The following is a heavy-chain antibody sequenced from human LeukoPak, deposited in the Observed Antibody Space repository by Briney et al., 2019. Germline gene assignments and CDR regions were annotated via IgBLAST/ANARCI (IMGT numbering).Heavy chain of an antibody. D-gene: IGHD6-19*01. V-gene: IGHV1-2*02. CDR2: INPNSGGT. CDR1: GYTFTGYY. J-gene: IGHJ4*02. CDR3: ARVGSSGWYVHPTLDY. Sequence: ASVKVSCKASGYTFTGYYMHWVRQAPGQGLEWMAWINPNSGGTNYAQKFQGRVTVTRDTSISTAYMELSRLRSDDTAVYHCARVGSSGWYVHPTLDYWGQGTLVTVSS.